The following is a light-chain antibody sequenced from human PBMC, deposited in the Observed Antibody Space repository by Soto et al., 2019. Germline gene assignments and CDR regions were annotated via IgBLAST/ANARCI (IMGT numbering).Light chain of an antibody. V-gene: IGKV3-11*01. CDR1: QSVSSY. CDR2: DAS. CDR3: QQRSNWPIT. J-gene: IGKJ3*01. Sequence: EIVLTQSPATLSLSPGERATLSCRASQSVSSYLAWYQQKPGQAPRLLIYDASNRATGIPARFSGSGSGTDFXXTISSLEPEDFAVYYCQQRSNWPITFGPGTKVDIK.